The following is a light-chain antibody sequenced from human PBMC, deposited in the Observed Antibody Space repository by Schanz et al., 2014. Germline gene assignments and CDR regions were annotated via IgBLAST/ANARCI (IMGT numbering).Light chain of an antibody. CDR3: QQFGASPFT. Sequence: EIVLTQSPGTLSLSPGERATLSCRASQSVSSSYLAWYQQKPGQAPRLLIFDASNRATGIPDRFSGSGSRTDFSLTISRLEPEDFAIYFCQQFGASPFTFGAGSKVEIK. CDR1: QSVSSSY. CDR2: DAS. J-gene: IGKJ4*01. V-gene: IGKV3-20*01.